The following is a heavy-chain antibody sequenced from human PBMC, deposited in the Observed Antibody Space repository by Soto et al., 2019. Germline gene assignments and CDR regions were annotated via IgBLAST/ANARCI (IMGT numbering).Heavy chain of an antibody. CDR3: ATEWSGPYYYYMDV. V-gene: IGHV3-48*01. Sequence: HPGGSLRLSCAASGFTFSSYSMNWVRQAPGKGLEWVSYISSSSSTIYYADSVKGRFTISRDNAKNSLYLQMNSLRAEDTAVYYCATEWSGPYYYYMDVWGKGTTVTVSS. CDR2: ISSSSSTI. D-gene: IGHD3-3*01. CDR1: GFTFSSYS. J-gene: IGHJ6*03.